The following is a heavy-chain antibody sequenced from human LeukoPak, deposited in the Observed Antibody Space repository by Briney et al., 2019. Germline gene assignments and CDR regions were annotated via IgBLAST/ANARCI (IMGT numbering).Heavy chain of an antibody. D-gene: IGHD3-9*01. CDR3: ARQSYDILTGYYFWFDP. CDR1: GYSFTSYW. J-gene: IGHJ5*02. CDR2: IYPGDSDT. V-gene: IGHV5-51*01. Sequence: GESLQISCQGSGYSFTSYWIGWVRPMPGKGLEWMGIIYPGDSDTRYSPSFQGQVTISADKSISTAYLQWSSLKASDTAMYYCARQSYDILTGYYFWFDPWGQGTLVTVSS.